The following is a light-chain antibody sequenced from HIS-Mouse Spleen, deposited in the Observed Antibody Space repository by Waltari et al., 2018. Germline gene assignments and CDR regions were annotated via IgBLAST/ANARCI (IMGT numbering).Light chain of an antibody. CDR3: QQRSNWPLLT. CDR2: DAS. V-gene: IGKV3-11*01. J-gene: IGKJ4*01. CDR1: QRVSSY. Sequence: DIVLTQSPATLSLSPGERATLSCRASQRVSSYLAWYQQQPGQAPRLLIYDASNRATGIPARFSGSGSGTDFTLTISSLEPEDCAVYYCQQRSNWPLLTFGGGTKVEIK.